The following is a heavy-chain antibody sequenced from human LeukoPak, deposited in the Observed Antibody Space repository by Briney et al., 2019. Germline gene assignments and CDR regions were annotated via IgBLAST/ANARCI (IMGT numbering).Heavy chain of an antibody. CDR2: IKEDASEK. Sequence: GGSLRLSCAASGFTFRSYWMSWVRQAPGKGLEWVANIKEDASEKYYVDSVKGRFTISRDDAKNSLYLQMNSLRAEDTAVYYCARSLPAQPTYYYYYYMDVWGKGTTVTISS. CDR1: GFTFRSYW. V-gene: IGHV3-7*01. CDR3: ARSLPAQPTYYYYYYMDV. J-gene: IGHJ6*03.